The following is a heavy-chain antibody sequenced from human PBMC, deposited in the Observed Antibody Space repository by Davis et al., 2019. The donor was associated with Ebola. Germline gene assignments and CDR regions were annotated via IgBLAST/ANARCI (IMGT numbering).Heavy chain of an antibody. J-gene: IGHJ6*02. D-gene: IGHD3-22*01. CDR1: GGSISSYY. V-gene: IGHV4-59*01. Sequence: SETLSLTCTVSGGSISSYYWSWIRQPPGKGLEWIGYIYYSGSTNYNPSLKSRVTISVDTSKHQFSLKLSSVTAADTAVYYCARGLGYYYDSSGYHYYYYYGMDVWGQGTTVTVSS. CDR3: ARGLGYYYDSSGYHYYYYYGMDV. CDR2: IYYSGST.